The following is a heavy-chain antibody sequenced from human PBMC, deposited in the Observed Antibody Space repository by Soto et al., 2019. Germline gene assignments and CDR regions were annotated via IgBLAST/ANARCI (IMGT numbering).Heavy chain of an antibody. V-gene: IGHV3-30*18. D-gene: IGHD3-16*01. Sequence: QVQLVESGGGVVQPGRSLRLSCAASGFTFSNYGMHWVRQAPGKGLEWVAVISYDGSNKYYADSVKGRFTISRDNSKNTLYLQMNSLRTEDTAVYFSAKDLGRRPSYGMDVWGQGTTVTVSS. J-gene: IGHJ6*02. CDR3: AKDLGRRPSYGMDV. CDR1: GFTFSNYG. CDR2: ISYDGSNK.